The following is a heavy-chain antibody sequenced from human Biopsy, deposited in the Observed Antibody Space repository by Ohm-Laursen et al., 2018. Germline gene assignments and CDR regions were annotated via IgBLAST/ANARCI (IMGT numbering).Heavy chain of an antibody. J-gene: IGHJ5*02. CDR2: IFYRGST. Sequence: TLSLTCTVSGGSISNNNYYWGWIRQPPGKGLEWIGSIFYRGSTHYKPSLKGRVTISVDTPKNQFSLKLNSVTAADTAVYYCARDYDTSGYYYVSWGQGTLVTVSS. V-gene: IGHV4-39*01. CDR3: ARDYDTSGYYYVS. CDR1: GGSISNNNYY. D-gene: IGHD3-22*01.